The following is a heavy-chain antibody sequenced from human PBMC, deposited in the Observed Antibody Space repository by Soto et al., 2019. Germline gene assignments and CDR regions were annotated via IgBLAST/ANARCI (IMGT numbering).Heavy chain of an antibody. J-gene: IGHJ6*03. CDR3: ARDVPLDIVATDNYYYYMDV. V-gene: IGHV4-31*03. CDR1: GGSISSGGYY. D-gene: IGHD5-12*01. Sequence: SETLSLTCTVSGGSISSGGYYWSWIRQHPGKGLEWIGYIYYSGSTYYNPSLKSRVTISVDTSKNQFSLKLSSVTAADTAVYYCARDVPLDIVATDNYYYYMDVWGKGTTVTVSS. CDR2: IYYSGST.